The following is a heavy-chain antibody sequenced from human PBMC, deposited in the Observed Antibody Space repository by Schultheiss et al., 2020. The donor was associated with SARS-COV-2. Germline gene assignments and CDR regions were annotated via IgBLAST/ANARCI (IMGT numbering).Heavy chain of an antibody. D-gene: IGHD2-2*02. CDR3: ARVGCSSTSCYRDMDV. CDR2: MNPNSGNT. J-gene: IGHJ6*03. V-gene: IGHV1-8*01. CDR1: GYTFTSYD. Sequence: GESLKISCKASGYTFTSYDINWVRQATGQGLEWMGWMNPNSGNTGYAQKFQGRVTMTRNTSISTAYMELSSLRSEDTAVYYCARVGCSSTSCYRDMDVWGKGTTVTVSS.